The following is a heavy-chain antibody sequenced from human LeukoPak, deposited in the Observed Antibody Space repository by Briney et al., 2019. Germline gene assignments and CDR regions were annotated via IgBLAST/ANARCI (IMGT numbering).Heavy chain of an antibody. CDR1: GGSISSGGYY. V-gene: IGHV4-31*03. CDR3: ARDLTTVTGAFDI. D-gene: IGHD4-17*01. J-gene: IGHJ3*02. CDR2: IYYSGST. Sequence: SETLPLTCTVSGGSISSGGYYWSWIRQHPGKGLEWIGYIYYSGSTFYNPSLKSRVTISVDTSENQFSLKLSSVTAADTAVYYCARDLTTVTGAFDIWGQGTMVTVSS.